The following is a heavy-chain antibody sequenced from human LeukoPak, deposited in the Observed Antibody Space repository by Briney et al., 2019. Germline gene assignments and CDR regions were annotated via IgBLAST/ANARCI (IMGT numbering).Heavy chain of an antibody. CDR1: GGSFSGYY. D-gene: IGHD1-14*01. Sequence: SETLSLTCAVYGGSFSGYYWSWIRQPPGKGLEWIGEINHSGSTNYNPSLKSRVTISVDTSKNQFSLKLSSVTAADTAVYYCASFPLTGQWGQGTLVTVHS. J-gene: IGHJ4*02. V-gene: IGHV4-34*01. CDR2: INHSGST. CDR3: ASFPLTGQ.